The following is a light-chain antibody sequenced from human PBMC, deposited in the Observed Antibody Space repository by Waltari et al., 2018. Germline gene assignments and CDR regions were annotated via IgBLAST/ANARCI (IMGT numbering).Light chain of an antibody. Sequence: DIVMTQSQDSMALSLGERATINCKSSQSVLYSSNNKNYLAWYQQKPGQPPKLLIYWASTRESGVPDRFSGSGSGTDFTLTISSLQAEDVAVYYCQKYYSTPFTFGPGTKVDIK. CDR2: WAS. V-gene: IGKV4-1*01. CDR3: QKYYSTPFT. J-gene: IGKJ3*01. CDR1: QSVLYSSNNKNY.